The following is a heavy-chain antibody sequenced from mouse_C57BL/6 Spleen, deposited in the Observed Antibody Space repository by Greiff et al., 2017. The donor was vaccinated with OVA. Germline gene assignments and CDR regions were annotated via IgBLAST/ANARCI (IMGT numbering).Heavy chain of an antibody. CDR3: ARHEETGDWYFDV. CDR1: GYTFTDYN. CDR2: INPNNGGT. V-gene: IGHV1-18*01. Sequence: VQLKQSGPELVKPGASVKIPCKASGYTFTDYNMDWVKQSHGKSLEWIGDINPNNGGTIYNQKFKGKATLTVDKSSSTAYMELRSLTSEDTAVYYCARHEETGDWYFDVWGTGTTVTVSS. J-gene: IGHJ1*03. D-gene: IGHD4-1*01.